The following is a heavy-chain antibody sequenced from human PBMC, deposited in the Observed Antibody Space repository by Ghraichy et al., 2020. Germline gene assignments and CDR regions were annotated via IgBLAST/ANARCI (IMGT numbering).Heavy chain of an antibody. J-gene: IGHJ1*01. V-gene: IGHV4-34*01. CDR1: GGSFSGYY. Sequence: SETLSLTCAVYGGSFSGYYWSWIRQPPGKGLEWIGEINHSGSTNYNPSLKSRVTISVDTSKNQFSLKLSSVTAADTAVYYCASWWDDFWSGYREYFQHWGQGTLVTVSS. CDR2: INHSGST. D-gene: IGHD3-3*01. CDR3: ASWWDDFWSGYREYFQH.